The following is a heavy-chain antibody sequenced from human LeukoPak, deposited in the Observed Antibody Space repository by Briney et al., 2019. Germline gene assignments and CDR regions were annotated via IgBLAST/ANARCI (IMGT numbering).Heavy chain of an antibody. CDR3: ARANSYAYGAIY. V-gene: IGHV1-24*01. CDR1: GYTLTELS. Sequence: GASVKVSCKVSGYTLTELSMHWVRQAPGKGLEWMGGFDPEDGETIYAQKFQGRVTMTRDMSTSTVYMELSSLRSEDTAVYYCARANSYAYGAIYWGQGTLVTVSS. J-gene: IGHJ4*02. D-gene: IGHD5-18*01. CDR2: FDPEDGET.